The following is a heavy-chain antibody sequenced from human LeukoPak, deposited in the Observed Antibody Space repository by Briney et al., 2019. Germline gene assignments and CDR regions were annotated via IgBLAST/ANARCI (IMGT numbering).Heavy chain of an antibody. V-gene: IGHV1-18*01. CDR2: ISGHTANT. J-gene: IGHJ4*02. CDR3: ARDGRYSGTYLDY. CDR1: GYIFKNYG. Sequence: ASVKVSCKTSGYIFKNYGVSWVRQAPGQGLEWMGWISGHTANTKYAETVQARVTMITDTSTTTVYMEMRSLRSDDTAAYFCARDGRYSGTYLDYWGQGTLVTVSS. D-gene: IGHD1-26*01.